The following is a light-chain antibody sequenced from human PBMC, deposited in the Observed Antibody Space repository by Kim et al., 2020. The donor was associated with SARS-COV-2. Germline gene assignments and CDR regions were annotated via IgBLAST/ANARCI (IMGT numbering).Light chain of an antibody. Sequence: QSVLTQPPSASGTPGQRVTISCVGSSSNIGINYVYWYQQLPGTAPKLLILRNDQRPSGVPDRFSGSKSGTSASLAISGLRSEDETEYYCAAWDDSLNSPVFGGGTQLTVL. J-gene: IGLJ3*02. CDR1: SSNIGINY. CDR2: RND. V-gene: IGLV1-47*01. CDR3: AAWDDSLNSPV.